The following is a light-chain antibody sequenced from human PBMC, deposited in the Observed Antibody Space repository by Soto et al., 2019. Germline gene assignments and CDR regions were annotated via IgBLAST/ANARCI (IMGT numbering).Light chain of an antibody. V-gene: IGLV2-14*01. CDR2: DVN. CDR3: SSYTNSGTVV. CDR1: SSDIGGYNY. Sequence: QSALTQPASVSGSPGQSITISCTGTSSDIGGYNYVSWYQQHPGKAPKLMIYDVNIRPSGLSNRFSGSKSGNTASLTISGLQAEDESDYYCSSYTNSGTVVFGGGTQLTVL. J-gene: IGLJ2*01.